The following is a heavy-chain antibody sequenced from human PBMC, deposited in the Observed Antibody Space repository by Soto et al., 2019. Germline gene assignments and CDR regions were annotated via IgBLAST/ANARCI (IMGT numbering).Heavy chain of an antibody. CDR3: ARENGYNWFDP. Sequence: EVQLVESGGGLIQSGGSLRLSCAASGFTFSSYSMNWVRQAPGKGLEWVSYISSSSSTIYYADSVKGRFTISRDNAKNSLYLHMNSLRDEDTAVYYCARENGYNWFDPWGQGTLVTVSS. CDR2: ISSSSSTI. J-gene: IGHJ5*02. V-gene: IGHV3-48*02. CDR1: GFTFSSYS. D-gene: IGHD2-8*01.